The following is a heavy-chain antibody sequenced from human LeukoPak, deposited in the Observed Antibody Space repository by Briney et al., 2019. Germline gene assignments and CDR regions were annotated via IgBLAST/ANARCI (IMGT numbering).Heavy chain of an antibody. V-gene: IGHV3-21*01. CDR3: AGSSGWYPFDY. CDR1: GFTLSSYS. CDR2: IGYSSYI. D-gene: IGHD6-19*01. J-gene: IGHJ4*02. Sequence: GGSLRLSCAASGFTLSSYSMNWVRQAPGKGLEWVSSIGYSSYIYYADSVKGRFTISRDNAKSSLYLQMNSLRAEDTAVYYCAGSSGWYPFDYWGQGTLVTVSS.